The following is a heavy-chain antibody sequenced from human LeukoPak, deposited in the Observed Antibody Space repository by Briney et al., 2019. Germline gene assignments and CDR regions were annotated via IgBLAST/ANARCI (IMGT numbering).Heavy chain of an antibody. CDR1: GFTFSSYG. CDR3: ARPDYDSGGYYDY. J-gene: IGHJ4*02. Sequence: GESLRLSCAASGFTFSSYGMHWVRQAPGKGLEWVAVILYDGSNKYYADSVKGRFTISRDNSKNTLFLQMNSLRAEDTAVYYCARPDYDSGGYYDYWGQGTLVTVSS. V-gene: IGHV3-33*01. CDR2: ILYDGSNK. D-gene: IGHD3-22*01.